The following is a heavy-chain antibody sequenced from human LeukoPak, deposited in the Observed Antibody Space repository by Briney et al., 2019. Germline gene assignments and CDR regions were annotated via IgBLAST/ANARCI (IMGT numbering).Heavy chain of an antibody. CDR2: IYYSGST. D-gene: IGHD4-11*01. CDR3: AGTTGAYYYYYGMDV. J-gene: IGHJ6*02. V-gene: IGHV4-30-4*01. Sequence: PSETLSLTCTVSGGSISSGGYYWSWIRQPPGKGLEWIGYIYYSGSTYYNPSLKSRVTISVDTSKNQFSLKLSSVTAADTAVYYCAGTTGAYYYYYGMDVWGQGTTVTVSS. CDR1: GGSISSGGYY.